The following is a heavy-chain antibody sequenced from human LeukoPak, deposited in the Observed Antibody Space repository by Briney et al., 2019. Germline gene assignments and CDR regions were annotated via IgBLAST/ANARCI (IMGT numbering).Heavy chain of an antibody. CDR1: GYTFTSYD. Sequence: SVNVSCNASGYTFTSYDINWVRQATGQVREWMGWMNPNSAQTGYAQKSQGRVTMNRNTSLSTAYMELSSLRSEDKAVYHCARALGQSWYWFDTWGQGTLVTVSS. CDR2: MNPNSAQT. CDR3: ARALGQSWYWFDT. D-gene: IGHD6-13*01. J-gene: IGHJ5*02. V-gene: IGHV1-8*01.